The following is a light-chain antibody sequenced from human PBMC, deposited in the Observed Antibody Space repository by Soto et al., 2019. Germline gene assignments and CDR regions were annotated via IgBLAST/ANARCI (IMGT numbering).Light chain of an antibody. J-gene: IGLJ1*01. V-gene: IGLV3-1*01. CDR1: KLGNKY. CDR2: QDR. Sequence: SNELTQPPSVSVSPGQTASITCSGDKLGNKYACWYQQKPGQSPVMVIYQDRRRPSGIPERFSGSNSGNTATLTISGTQAMDEADYYCQAWDSSTAVFGTGTKLTVL. CDR3: QAWDSSTAV.